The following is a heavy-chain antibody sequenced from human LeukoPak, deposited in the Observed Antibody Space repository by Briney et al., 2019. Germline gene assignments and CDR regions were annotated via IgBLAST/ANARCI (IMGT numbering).Heavy chain of an antibody. V-gene: IGHV4-59*01. Sequence: SGTLSLTCTVFGGSISSYYWSWIRQPPGKGLEWIGYIYYSGSTNYNPSLKSRVTISVDTSKNQFSLKLSSVTAADTAVYYCARGIASADTISGVVIIGWFDPWGQGTLVIVSS. J-gene: IGHJ5*02. CDR1: GGSISSYY. CDR3: ARGIASADTISGVVIIGWFDP. D-gene: IGHD3-3*01. CDR2: IYYSGST.